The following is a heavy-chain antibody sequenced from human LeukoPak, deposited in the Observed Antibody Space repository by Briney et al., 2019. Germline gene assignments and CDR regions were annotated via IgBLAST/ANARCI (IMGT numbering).Heavy chain of an antibody. CDR1: GFTFSSYG. Sequence: GGSLRLSCAASGFTFSSYGMHWVRQAPGKGLEWVAFIWYDGSNKYYADSVKGRFTISRDNSKNTLYLQMNSLRAEDTAVYYCARETLYDSSGYYYYYYGMDVWGQGTTVTVSS. J-gene: IGHJ6*02. CDR2: IWYDGSNK. V-gene: IGHV3-33*01. CDR3: ARETLYDSSGYYYYYYGMDV. D-gene: IGHD3-22*01.